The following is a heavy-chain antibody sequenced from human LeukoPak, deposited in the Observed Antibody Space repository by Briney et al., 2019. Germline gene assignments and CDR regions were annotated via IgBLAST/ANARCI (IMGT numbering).Heavy chain of an antibody. Sequence: LETLSLTCTVSGGSMTAGDYYWGWVRQPPGTGLQWIATSYQGASLKSRVTISLDTSKNQFSLRLTSVTAADTAVYYCARIYGLYQEAMDVWGPGITVTVSS. D-gene: IGHD3-16*02. J-gene: IGHJ6*02. CDR3: ARIYGLYQEAMDV. V-gene: IGHV4-39*07. CDR1: GGSMTAGDYY. CDR2: S.